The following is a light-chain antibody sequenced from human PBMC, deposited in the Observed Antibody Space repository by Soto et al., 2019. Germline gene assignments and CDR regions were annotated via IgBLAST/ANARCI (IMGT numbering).Light chain of an antibody. CDR1: SSNIGTNY. Sequence: QSVLTQPPSASGTPGQRVTISCSGGSSNIGTNYVYWYQHLAGAAPKLLIYRNNQRPSGVPERFSGSRSGTSASLAISGLRSEDESDYYCAAWDDILSGYVFGTGTKVTVL. J-gene: IGLJ1*01. CDR3: AAWDDILSGYV. V-gene: IGLV1-47*01. CDR2: RNN.